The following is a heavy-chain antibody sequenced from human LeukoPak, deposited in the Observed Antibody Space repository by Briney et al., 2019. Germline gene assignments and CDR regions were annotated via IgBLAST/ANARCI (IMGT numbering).Heavy chain of an antibody. CDR2: INPNSGGT. Sequence: ASVKVSCKASGYIFTCYYMLWVRQAPGPGHEWMGWINPNSGGTNYAQKFQGRVTMTRDTSISTGYVELSRLRSDDTAVYYCARDILKRLYYLDYWGQGTLVTVSS. CDR3: ARDILKRLYYLDY. J-gene: IGHJ4*02. D-gene: IGHD2-15*01. V-gene: IGHV1-2*02. CDR1: GYIFTCYY.